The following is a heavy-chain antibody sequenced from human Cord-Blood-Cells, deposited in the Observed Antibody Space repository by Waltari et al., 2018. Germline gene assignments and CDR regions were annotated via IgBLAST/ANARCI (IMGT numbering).Heavy chain of an antibody. CDR1: GGTFRRYA. CDR2: IIPILGIA. D-gene: IGHD2-21*01. J-gene: IGHJ4*02. Sequence: QVQLVQSGADVKKPGSSVKVCCKAAGGTFRRYAIRWVRQAPGQGLEWMGRIIPILGIANYAQKFQGRVTITADKSTSTAYMELSSLRSEDTAVYYCARAGGDAADFDYWGQGTLVTVSS. CDR3: ARAGGDAADFDY. V-gene: IGHV1-69*09.